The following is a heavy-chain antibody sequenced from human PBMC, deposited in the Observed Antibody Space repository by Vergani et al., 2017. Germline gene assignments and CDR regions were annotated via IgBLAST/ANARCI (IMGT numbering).Heavy chain of an antibody. Sequence: QVQLQESGPGLVKPSQTLSLTCSVSAVSISSGGYYWSWIRQHPGKGLEWIGSIYYSGSTYYNPSLKSPVTISIDTSKNQFSLRLSSVTAADTAVYYCARGTIAVRHGYIDYLCQGTLVTVSS. CDR2: IYYSGST. J-gene: IGHJ4*02. CDR1: AVSISSGGYY. D-gene: IGHD6-6*01. V-gene: IGHV4-31*01. CDR3: ARGTIAVRHGYIDY.